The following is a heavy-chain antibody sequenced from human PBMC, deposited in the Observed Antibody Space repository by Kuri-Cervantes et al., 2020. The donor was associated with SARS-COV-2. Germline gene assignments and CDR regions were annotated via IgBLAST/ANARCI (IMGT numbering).Heavy chain of an antibody. CDR2: ISFDESDK. CDR3: AKDHGPYSRATAYYGLDV. D-gene: IGHD6-13*01. Sequence: GESLKISCAASGFTFSTYRMHWVRQAPGKGLEWVSVISFDESDKDYADSVKGLFTISRDNSKNTLYLQMNSLRAEDTAAYYCAKDHGPYSRATAYYGLDVWGQGTTVTVSS. J-gene: IGHJ6*02. V-gene: IGHV3-30*18. CDR1: GFTFSTYR.